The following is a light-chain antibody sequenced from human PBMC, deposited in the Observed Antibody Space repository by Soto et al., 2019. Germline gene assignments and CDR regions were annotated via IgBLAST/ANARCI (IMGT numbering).Light chain of an antibody. CDR2: GAS. CDR3: QKYGSSSYT. Sequence: EIVLTQSPGTLSLSPGERATLSCRASQSVSSSYLAWYQPKPVQAPRLLIYGASSRATGIPDRFIGSGSGTDFTRTISRLEPEDFAVYYCQKYGSSSYTFGPGTELEIK. CDR1: QSVSSSY. V-gene: IGKV3-20*01. J-gene: IGKJ2*01.